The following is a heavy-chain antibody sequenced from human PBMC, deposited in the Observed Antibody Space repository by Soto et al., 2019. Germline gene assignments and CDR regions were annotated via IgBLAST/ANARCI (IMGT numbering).Heavy chain of an antibody. CDR2: ISPYNGDT. Sequence: ASVKVSCKASGYSFTNYDISWVRQAPGQGLEWMGWISPYNGDTNYAQKLQGRVTMTTDTSTSTAYMELRSLRSDDTAVYYCARYCSSTSCDHYFDYWGQGTLVTVSS. V-gene: IGHV1-18*01. CDR3: ARYCSSTSCDHYFDY. J-gene: IGHJ4*02. CDR1: GYSFTNYD. D-gene: IGHD2-2*01.